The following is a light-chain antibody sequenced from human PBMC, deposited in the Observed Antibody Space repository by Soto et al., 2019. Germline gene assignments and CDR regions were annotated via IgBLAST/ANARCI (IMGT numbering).Light chain of an antibody. CDR2: AAS. J-gene: IGKJ4*01. CDR1: QSISSY. CDR3: QQSYSTPQT. Sequence: DIQMTQSPSSLSACVGDRVTITCRASQSISSYLNWYQQKPGKAPKLLIYAASSLQSGVPSRFSGSGSGTDFTLTISSLQPEDFATYYCQQSYSTPQTFGGGTKVDIK. V-gene: IGKV1-39*01.